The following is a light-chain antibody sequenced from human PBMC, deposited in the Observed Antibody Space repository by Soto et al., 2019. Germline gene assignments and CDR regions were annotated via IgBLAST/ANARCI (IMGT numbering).Light chain of an antibody. CDR2: GAS. CDR1: QCVASTY. V-gene: IGKV3-20*01. Sequence: DIVLTQSPGTLSLSPGERATLSCRASQCVASTYLAWYQQKPGQAPRLLIYGASSRATGIPDRFSGSGSGTDFTLTISRLEPEDFAVYYCQQYGNSPPFTFGPGTKVDIK. CDR3: QQYGNSPPFT. J-gene: IGKJ3*01.